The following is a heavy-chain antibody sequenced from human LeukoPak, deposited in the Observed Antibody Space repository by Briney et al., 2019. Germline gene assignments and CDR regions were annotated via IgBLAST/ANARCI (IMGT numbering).Heavy chain of an antibody. D-gene: IGHD5-18*01. V-gene: IGHV3-33*01. CDR3: ARDRGYRYGYEDY. Sequence: GRSLRLSCAASGFTFSSYGMHWVRQAPGKGLEWVAVIWYDGSNKYYADSVKGRFTISRDNSKNTLYLQMNSLRAEDTAVYYCARDRGYRYGYEDYWGQGTLVTVSS. J-gene: IGHJ4*02. CDR1: GFTFSSYG. CDR2: IWYDGSNK.